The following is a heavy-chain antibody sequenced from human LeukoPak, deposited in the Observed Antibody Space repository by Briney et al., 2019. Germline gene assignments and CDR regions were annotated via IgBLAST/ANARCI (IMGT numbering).Heavy chain of an antibody. V-gene: IGHV1-58*01. CDR2: IFLCSGNT. CDR1: GFTFTSSA. J-gene: IGHJ4*02. CDR3: AVDQGRPAGDAFDY. D-gene: IGHD2-2*01. Sequence: SVKVSCKGSGFTFTSSAAQWVRHARGQRLEWIGWIFLCSGNTNYAQKFQERLTITRDMSTTTAYMELSSLTSEDTAVYFCAVDQGRPAGDAFDYWGQGTLVTVSS.